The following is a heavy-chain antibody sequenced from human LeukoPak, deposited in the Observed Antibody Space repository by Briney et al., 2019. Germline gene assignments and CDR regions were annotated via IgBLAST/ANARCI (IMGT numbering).Heavy chain of an antibody. CDR3: ARRDGESRYYFDY. CDR1: GFTFSSYE. D-gene: IGHD4-17*01. J-gene: IGHJ4*02. Sequence: PGGSLRLSCTASGFTFSSYEMNWVRQAPGVGLVWVSHITSGGGTIYYADSVKGRFTISRDNAKRSLYLQMNSLRAEDTAVYYCARRDGESRYYFDYCGQGTLVTVSS. CDR2: ITSGGGTI. V-gene: IGHV3-48*03.